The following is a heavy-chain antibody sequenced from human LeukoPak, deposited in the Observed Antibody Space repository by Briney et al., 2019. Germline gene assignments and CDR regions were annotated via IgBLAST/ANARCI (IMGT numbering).Heavy chain of an antibody. CDR3: ARGWLAETTVVTPYNY. Sequence: SVKVSCKASGGTFRSNAISWVRQAPGQGLEWMGGITPIFGTANYAQKFQGRVTITAVESMSTAYMELSSLRSEDTAVYYCARGWLAETTVVTPYNYWGRGTLVTVSS. CDR1: GGTFRSNA. J-gene: IGHJ4*02. D-gene: IGHD4-23*01. CDR2: ITPIFGTA. V-gene: IGHV1-69*13.